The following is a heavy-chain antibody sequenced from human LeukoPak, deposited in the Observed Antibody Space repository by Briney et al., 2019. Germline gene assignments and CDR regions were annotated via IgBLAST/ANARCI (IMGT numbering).Heavy chain of an antibody. CDR3: ATDLVFSVAGIVGATGSDAFDI. D-gene: IGHD1-26*01. CDR2: FDPEDGET. CDR1: GYTLTELS. J-gene: IGHJ3*02. Sequence: ASVKVSCKVSGYTLTELSMHWVRQAPGKGLEWMGGFDPEDGETIYTQKFQGRVTMTEDTSTDTAYMELSSLRSEDTAVYYCATDLVFSVAGIVGATGSDAFDIWGQGTMVTVSS. V-gene: IGHV1-24*01.